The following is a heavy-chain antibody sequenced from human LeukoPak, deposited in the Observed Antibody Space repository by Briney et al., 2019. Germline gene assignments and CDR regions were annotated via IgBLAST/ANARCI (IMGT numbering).Heavy chain of an antibody. V-gene: IGHV3-20*04. D-gene: IGHD6-13*01. J-gene: IGHJ3*02. CDR3: ARDGSGYSTYGAFDI. CDR2: INWNGGST. Sequence: PGGSLRLSCAASGFTFSSYWMSWVRQAPGKGLEWVSGINWNGGSTGYADSVKGRFTISRDNAKNSLYLQMNSRRAEDTALYYCARDGSGYSTYGAFDIWGQGTMVTVSS. CDR1: GFTFSSYW.